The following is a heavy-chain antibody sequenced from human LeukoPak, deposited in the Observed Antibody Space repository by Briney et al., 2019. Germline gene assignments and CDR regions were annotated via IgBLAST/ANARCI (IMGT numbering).Heavy chain of an antibody. CDR3: VSPRGFSYGYFDY. D-gene: IGHD5-18*01. J-gene: IGHJ4*02. CDR1: GGSISSSSAC. Sequence: SETLSLTCTVSGGSISSSSACWGWIRQPPGEGLEWIGSIYYSKNTYYNPSLKSRVTISADTSKNQFSLTLGSVSATDTAVYYCVSPRGFSYGYFDYRGQGTLVTVSS. CDR2: IYYSKNT. V-gene: IGHV4-39*01.